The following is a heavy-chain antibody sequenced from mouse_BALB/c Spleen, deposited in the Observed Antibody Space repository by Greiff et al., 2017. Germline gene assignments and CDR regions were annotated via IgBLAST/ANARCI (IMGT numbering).Heavy chain of an antibody. J-gene: IGHJ4*01. Sequence: EVKLMESGGDLVKPGGSLKLSCAASGFTFSSYGMSWVRQTPDKRLEWVATISSGGSYTYYPDSVKGRFTISRDNAKNTLYLQMSSLKSEDTAMYYCARQAVSYYYAMDYWGQGTSVTVSS. CDR2: ISSGGSYT. CDR1: GFTFSSYG. V-gene: IGHV5-6*01. CDR3: ARQAVSYYYAMDY.